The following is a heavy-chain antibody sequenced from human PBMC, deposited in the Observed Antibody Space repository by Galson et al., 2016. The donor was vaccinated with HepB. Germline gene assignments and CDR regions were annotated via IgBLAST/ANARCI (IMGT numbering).Heavy chain of an antibody. Sequence: SLRLSCAASEFTFNSYSMNWVRQAPGKGLEWVSYISSGSSTIYYADSVMGRFTISRDNAKNSLYLQMNSLRAEDTAVYYCAKRAYISSGWFDFWGQGTVVTVSS. J-gene: IGHJ5*01. CDR1: EFTFNSYS. V-gene: IGHV3-48*01. CDR2: ISSGSSTI. CDR3: AKRAYISSGWFDF. D-gene: IGHD6-19*01.